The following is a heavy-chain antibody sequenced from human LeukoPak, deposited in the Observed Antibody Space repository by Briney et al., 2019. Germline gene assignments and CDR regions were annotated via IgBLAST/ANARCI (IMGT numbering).Heavy chain of an antibody. CDR1: GFTFSSYG. D-gene: IGHD3-10*01. J-gene: IGHJ4*02. Sequence: GRSLRLSCAASGFTFSSYGMHWVRQAPGKGLEWVAVTSYDGSNKYYADSVKGRFTISRDNSKNTLYLQMNSLRAEDTAVYYCAKARYPYYGSGKSHFDYWGQGTLVTVSS. V-gene: IGHV3-30*18. CDR2: TSYDGSNK. CDR3: AKARYPYYGSGKSHFDY.